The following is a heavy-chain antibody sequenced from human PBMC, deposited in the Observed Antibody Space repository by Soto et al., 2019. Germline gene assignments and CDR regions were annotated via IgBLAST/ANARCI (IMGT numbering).Heavy chain of an antibody. D-gene: IGHD3-3*01. Sequence: SGTLSLTCTVSGCSISSYDWSWIRQAPGKGLEWIGYIYYSGSTNYNPSLKSRVTISVDTSKNQFSLKLSSVTAADTAVYYGASFGVDLPYYYYGMDVWDQGTTVT. CDR1: GCSISSYD. V-gene: IGHV4-59*01. J-gene: IGHJ6*02. CDR2: IYYSGST. CDR3: ASFGVDLPYYYYGMDV.